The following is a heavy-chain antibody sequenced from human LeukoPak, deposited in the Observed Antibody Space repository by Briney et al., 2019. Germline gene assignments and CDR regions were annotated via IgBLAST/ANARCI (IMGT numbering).Heavy chain of an antibody. CDR2: ISYEGTNK. CDR1: VFTYTIYA. Sequence: GGSLRLSCAASVFTYTIYALHWAPQAPGKGLECVAFISYEGTNKYYAVAVKGRLTISRDNAKNSLYLQMNSLRAEDTAVYYCATDYRVIGYIAAVGMAYYFDSWGPGKLVSVSS. V-gene: IGHV3-30-3*01. J-gene: IGHJ4*02. D-gene: IGHD6-13*01. CDR3: ATDYRVIGYIAAVGMAYYFDS.